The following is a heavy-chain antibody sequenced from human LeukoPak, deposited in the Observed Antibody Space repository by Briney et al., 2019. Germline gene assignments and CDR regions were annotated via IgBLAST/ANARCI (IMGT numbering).Heavy chain of an antibody. J-gene: IGHJ6*03. CDR1: GFTVSGNY. D-gene: IGHD3-10*01. V-gene: IGHV3-53*05. CDR2: IYGGGNT. Sequence: GGSLRLSCAASGFTVSGNYMSWVRQAPGKGLEWVSIIYGGGNTHYADSVKGRFTISRDNSKNTLYLQMNSLRAEDTAVYYCAKLGKTENHYGSGRFSYYYYMDVWGKGTTVTISS. CDR3: AKLGKTENHYGSGRFSYYYYMDV.